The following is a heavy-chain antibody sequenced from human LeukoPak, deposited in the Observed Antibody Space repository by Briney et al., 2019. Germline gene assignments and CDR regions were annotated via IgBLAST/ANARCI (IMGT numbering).Heavy chain of an antibody. CDR1: GFTFSSYW. J-gene: IGHJ4*02. V-gene: IGHV3-74*01. D-gene: IGHD2-21*02. Sequence: PGGSLRLSCAASGFTFSSYWVHWVRQAPGKGLVWVSRIDSDGSSTSYADSVKGRFTISRDNAKNTLYLQMNSLGAEDTAVYYCARGSGGDADYWGQGTLVTVSS. CDR2: IDSDGSST. CDR3: ARGSGGDADY.